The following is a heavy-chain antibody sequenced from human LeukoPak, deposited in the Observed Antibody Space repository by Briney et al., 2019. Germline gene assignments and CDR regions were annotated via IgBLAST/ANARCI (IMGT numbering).Heavy chain of an antibody. CDR3: AKSTRAVMAMMDV. Sequence: PGGSLRLSCAASGFTFSSYSMNWVRQAPGKWLEWVSSISSRSTYIYHADSVKGRFTISRDNAKNSLFLQMNSLRAEDTAVYFCAKSTRAVMAMMDVWGKGTTVTVSS. CDR2: ISSRSTYI. CDR1: GFTFSSYS. D-gene: IGHD3-16*01. J-gene: IGHJ6*04. V-gene: IGHV3-21*01.